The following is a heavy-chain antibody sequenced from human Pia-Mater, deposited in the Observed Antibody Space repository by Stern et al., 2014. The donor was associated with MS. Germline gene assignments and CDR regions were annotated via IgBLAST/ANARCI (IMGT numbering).Heavy chain of an antibody. CDR2: INTNTGNP. V-gene: IGHV7-4-1*02. CDR3: ARTITAADHTFDY. D-gene: IGHD6-13*01. J-gene: IGHJ4*02. Sequence: VQLVQSGSEMKKPGASVKVSCKTSGYTFNRYSINWVRQAPGQGLEWMGWINTNTGNPIYAQGFTGRFVFSLDSSASTAYLQISGLKAEDTAVYYCARTITAADHTFDYWGQGTLVTVSS. CDR1: GYTFNRYS.